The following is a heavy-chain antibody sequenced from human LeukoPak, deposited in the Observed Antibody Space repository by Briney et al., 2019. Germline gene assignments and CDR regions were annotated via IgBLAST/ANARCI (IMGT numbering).Heavy chain of an antibody. CDR3: AMDWLFHTRPADGDY. Sequence: ASVKVSCKASGGTFSSYAISWVRQAPGQGPEWMGRIIPILGIANYAQKFQGRVTITADKSTSTAYMELSSLRSEDTAVYYCAMDWLFHTRPADGDYWGQGTLVTVSS. CDR1: GGTFSSYA. J-gene: IGHJ4*02. V-gene: IGHV1-69*04. D-gene: IGHD3/OR15-3a*01. CDR2: IIPILGIA.